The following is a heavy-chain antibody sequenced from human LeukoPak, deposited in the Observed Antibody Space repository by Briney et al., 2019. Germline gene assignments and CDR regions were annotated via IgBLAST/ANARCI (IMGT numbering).Heavy chain of an antibody. CDR1: GGSISSYY. D-gene: IGHD6-13*01. J-gene: IGHJ4*02. CDR3: ARHVGSAADDFDY. V-gene: IGHV4-59*08. CDR2: IYYSGST. Sequence: PSETLSLTCTGSGGSISSYYWSWIRQPPGKGLEWIGYIYYSGSTSYNPSLKSRVTISVDTSKNQFSLKLSSVTAADTAVYYCARHVGSAADDFDYWGQGTLVTVSS.